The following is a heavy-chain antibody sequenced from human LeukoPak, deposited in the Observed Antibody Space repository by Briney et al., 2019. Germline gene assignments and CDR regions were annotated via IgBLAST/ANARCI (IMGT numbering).Heavy chain of an antibody. D-gene: IGHD3-3*01. CDR3: AKDLSVLTIFGVVTASSYFDY. Sequence: GRSLRLSCAASGFTFSSFSMHWVRQAPGKGLGWVSVISSDGSTKYFADAVKGRFTISRDNSKNTLYLQMNSLRAEDTAVYYCAKDLSVLTIFGVVTASSYFDYWGQGTLVTVSS. CDR2: ISSDGSTK. J-gene: IGHJ4*02. CDR1: GFTFSSFS. V-gene: IGHV3-30-3*01.